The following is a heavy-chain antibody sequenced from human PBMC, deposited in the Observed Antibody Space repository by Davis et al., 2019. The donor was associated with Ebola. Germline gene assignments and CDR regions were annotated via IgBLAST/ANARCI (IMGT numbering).Heavy chain of an antibody. Sequence: AASVKVSCKASGGTFSSYAISWVRQAPGQGLEWMGGIIPIFGTANYAQKFQGRVTITADESTSTAYMELSSLRSEDTAVYYCAREKTGTQFYGMDVWGQGTTVTVSS. CDR1: GGTFSSYA. D-gene: IGHD1-7*01. CDR3: AREKTGTQFYGMDV. CDR2: IIPIFGTA. J-gene: IGHJ6*02. V-gene: IGHV1-69*13.